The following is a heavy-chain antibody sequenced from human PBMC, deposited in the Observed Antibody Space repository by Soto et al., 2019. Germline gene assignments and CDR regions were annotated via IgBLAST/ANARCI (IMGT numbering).Heavy chain of an antibody. Sequence: ASVKVSSKVSGYTLTELSMHWVRQAPGKGLEWMGGFDPEDGETIYAQKFQGRVTMTEDTSTDTAYMELSSLRSEDTAVYYCATLSNDIWSGPNNWFDPWGQGTLVNVSS. D-gene: IGHD3-3*01. CDR2: FDPEDGET. V-gene: IGHV1-24*01. CDR1: GYTLTELS. J-gene: IGHJ5*02. CDR3: ATLSNDIWSGPNNWFDP.